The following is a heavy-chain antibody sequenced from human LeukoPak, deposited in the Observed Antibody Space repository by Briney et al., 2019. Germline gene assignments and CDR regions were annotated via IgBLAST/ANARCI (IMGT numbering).Heavy chain of an antibody. CDR3: ATGYSGGRGAFDI. J-gene: IGHJ3*02. Sequence: GESLKISCKGSGYRFTSYWIGWVRQMPGKGLECMGLTYPGDSDIRYSPSFQGQVTISADKSVSTSFLQWSSLKASDTAMYYCATGYSGGRGAFDIWGQGTMVTVSS. CDR2: TYPGDSDI. CDR1: GYRFTSYW. D-gene: IGHD6-19*01. V-gene: IGHV5-51*01.